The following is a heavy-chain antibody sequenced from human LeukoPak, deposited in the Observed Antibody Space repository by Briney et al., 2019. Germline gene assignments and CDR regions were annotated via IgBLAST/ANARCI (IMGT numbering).Heavy chain of an antibody. CDR2: INHSGST. V-gene: IGHV4-34*01. CDR3: ARGKSGYGDY. CDR1: GGSFSGYY. D-gene: IGHD5-12*01. Sequence: SETLSLTCAVYGGSFSGYYWSWIRQPPGKGLEWIGEINHSGSTNYNPSLKSRVTISVDTSKNQFSLKLSSVTAADTAVYYCARGKSGYGDYWGQGTLVTDSS. J-gene: IGHJ4*02.